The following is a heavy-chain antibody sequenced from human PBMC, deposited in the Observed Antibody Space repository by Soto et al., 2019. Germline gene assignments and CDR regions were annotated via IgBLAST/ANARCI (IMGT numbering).Heavy chain of an antibody. Sequence: EVQLLESGGGLVQPGESLRLSCAFSGFIFGNYMMTWVRQAPGKGLEWVSTIRDGGESTYYADSVKGRFTISRDNSXXTXELQMDSLGVEDTAVYYCAPHVHCSGGSCHYDAFDIRGQGTMVTVSS. J-gene: IGHJ3*02. CDR2: IRDGGEST. V-gene: IGHV3-23*01. CDR1: GFIFGNYM. CDR3: APHVHCSGGSCHYDAFDI. D-gene: IGHD2-15*01.